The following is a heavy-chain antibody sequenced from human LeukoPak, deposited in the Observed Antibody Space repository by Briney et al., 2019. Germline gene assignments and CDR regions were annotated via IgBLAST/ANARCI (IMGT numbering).Heavy chain of an antibody. CDR1: GFTFSNAW. Sequence: GGSLRLSCAASGFTFSNAWMSWVRQAPGKGLEWVGRIKSKTDGGTTDYAAPVKGRFTISRDNSKNTLYLQMNSLKTEDTAVYYCTTEVEGYSYGSTDYWGQGTLVTVSS. CDR3: TTEVEGYSYGSTDY. V-gene: IGHV3-15*01. J-gene: IGHJ4*02. CDR2: IKSKTDGGTT. D-gene: IGHD5-18*01.